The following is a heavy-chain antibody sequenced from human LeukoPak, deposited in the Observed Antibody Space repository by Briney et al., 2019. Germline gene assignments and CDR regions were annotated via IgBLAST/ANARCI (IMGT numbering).Heavy chain of an antibody. CDR3: AKEAAAPGFDF. Sequence: GGSLRLSCAASGFTSSSYALNWVRQAPGKGLEWVATVSGSGDRMYHADSVKGRFTISRDNSKNTIYLQMNSLRAEDTALYYCAKEAAAPGFDFWGQGTLVTVSS. CDR1: GFTSSSYA. D-gene: IGHD6-13*01. J-gene: IGHJ4*02. CDR2: VSGSGDRM. V-gene: IGHV3-23*01.